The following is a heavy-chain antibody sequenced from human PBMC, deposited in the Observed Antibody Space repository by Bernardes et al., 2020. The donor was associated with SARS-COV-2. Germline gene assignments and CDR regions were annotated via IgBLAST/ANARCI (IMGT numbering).Heavy chain of an antibody. CDR3: ARDGGGCSSTSCYWGNYYYYMDV. D-gene: IGHD2-2*01. CDR2: IYYSGST. V-gene: IGHV4-39*07. J-gene: IGHJ6*03. CDR1: GGSISSSSYY. Sequence: SETLSLTCTVSGGSISSSSYYWGWIRQPPGKGLEWIGSIYYSGSTYYNPSLKSRVTISVDTSKNQFSLKLSSVTAADTAGYYCARDGGGCSSTSCYWGNYYYYMDVWGKGTTVTVSS.